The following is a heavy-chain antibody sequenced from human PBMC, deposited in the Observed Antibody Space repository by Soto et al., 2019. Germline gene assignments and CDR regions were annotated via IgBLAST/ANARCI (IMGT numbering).Heavy chain of an antibody. V-gene: IGHV3-30-3*01. CDR1: GFTFSSYG. CDR3: ARDRYGSGYYPFDY. CDR2: ISYDGSNK. J-gene: IGHJ4*02. Sequence: GGFLRLSCAASGFTFSSYGVHWVRQAPGKGLEWVAVISYDGSNKHYADSVKGRFTISRDNSKTTLYLQMNSLRAEDTAVYYCARDRYGSGYYPFDYWGQGTLVTGST. D-gene: IGHD3-22*01.